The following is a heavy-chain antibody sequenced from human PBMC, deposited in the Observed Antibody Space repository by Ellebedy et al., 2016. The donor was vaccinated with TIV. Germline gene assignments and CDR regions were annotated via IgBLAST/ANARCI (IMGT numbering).Heavy chain of an antibody. CDR2: ISSSSSTI. V-gene: IGHV3-48*01. CDR1: GFTFSSYS. D-gene: IGHD4-17*01. J-gene: IGHJ3*02. CDR3: ARYDYGDYYAFDI. Sequence: PGGSLRLSCAASGFTFSSYSMNWVRQAPGKGLEWVSYISSSSSTIYYADSVKGRFTISRDNAKNSLYLQMNSLRAEDTAVYYCARYDYGDYYAFDIWGQGTMVTVSS.